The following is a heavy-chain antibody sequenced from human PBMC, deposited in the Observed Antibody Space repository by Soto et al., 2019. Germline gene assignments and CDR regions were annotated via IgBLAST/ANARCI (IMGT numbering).Heavy chain of an antibody. CDR1: GFTFRDYY. D-gene: IGHD6-13*01. CDR3: AIARTSWGFDP. J-gene: IGHJ5*02. CDR2: ISSSGSSI. V-gene: IGHV3-11*01. Sequence: GGSLRLSCAASGFTFRDYYMSWMRQGPGKGLEWVSYISSSGSSIYYADSVKGRFTISRDNAENSLYLQMNSLRAEDTAVYYCAIARTSWGFDPWGQGTLVTVSS.